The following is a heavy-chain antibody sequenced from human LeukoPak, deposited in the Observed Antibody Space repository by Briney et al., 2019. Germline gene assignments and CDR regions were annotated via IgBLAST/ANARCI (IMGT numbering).Heavy chain of an antibody. V-gene: IGHV1-18*01. CDR3: ARDPGSHRLGFDS. CDR2: MSPYNGNT. D-gene: IGHD3-10*01. J-gene: IGHJ4*02. CDR1: GYTFTSYD. Sequence: GASVKVSCKASGYTFTSYDINWVRQAPGQGLEWMGWMSPYNGNTNYAQKFQGRVTMTTDTSTTTAYMDLRSLRSDDTAVYYCARDPGSHRLGFDSWGQGTLVTVSS.